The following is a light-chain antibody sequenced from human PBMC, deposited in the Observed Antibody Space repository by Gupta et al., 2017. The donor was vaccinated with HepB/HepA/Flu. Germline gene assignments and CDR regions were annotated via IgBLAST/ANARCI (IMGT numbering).Light chain of an antibody. V-gene: IGKV3-20*01. CDR1: QSVSSSY. J-gene: IGKJ1*01. Sequence: TQSPFTLSLSPGERATLSCRASQSVSSSYLAWYQQKPGQAPRLLIYGASSRATGIPDRFSGSGSGTEFTLTISRLEPEDFAVYYCQQYGSSPWAFGQGTKVEIK. CDR3: QQYGSSPWA. CDR2: GAS.